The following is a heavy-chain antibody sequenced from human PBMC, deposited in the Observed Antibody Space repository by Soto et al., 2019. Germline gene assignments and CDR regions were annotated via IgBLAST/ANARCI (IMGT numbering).Heavy chain of an antibody. V-gene: IGHV4-30-4*08. D-gene: IGHD4-17*01. CDR1: GGSISSDDYY. Sequence: QVQLQESGPGLVKPSQTLSLTCTVSGGSISSDDYYWSWIRQPPGKGLEWFGHIYYNGNTYYNPSLHRRLAMSLDTAQNQFSLHLSSVIAADSALYFCARATTVTSSFFYYGLDGWGQGTTVTVSS. CDR2: IYYNGNT. J-gene: IGHJ6*02. CDR3: ARATTVTSSFFYYGLDG.